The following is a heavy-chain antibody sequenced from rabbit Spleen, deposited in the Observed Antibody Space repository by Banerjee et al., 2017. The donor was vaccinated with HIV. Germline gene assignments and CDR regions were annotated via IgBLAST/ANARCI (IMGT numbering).Heavy chain of an antibody. D-gene: IGHD4-1*01. V-gene: IGHV1S40*01. CDR2: IYISIGGT. Sequence: QSLEESGGDLVKPGGTLTLTCKASGFSFSSSYYMCWVRQAPGKGLEWIACIYISIGGTYYASWARGRFTISKTSSTTVTLQMTSLTAADTATYFCARSGYVGWGGDGDLTGNKLWGPGTLVTVS. CDR3: ARSGYVGWGGDGDLTGNKL. J-gene: IGHJ6*01. CDR1: GFSFSSSYY.